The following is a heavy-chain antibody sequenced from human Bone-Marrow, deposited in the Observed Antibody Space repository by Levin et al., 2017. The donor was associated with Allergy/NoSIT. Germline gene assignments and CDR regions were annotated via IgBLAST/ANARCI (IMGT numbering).Heavy chain of an antibody. CDR2: IYYSGIT. CDR3: ARLHFFDSSGYYHNAFDV. CDR1: GAPVSNYY. Sequence: GSLRLSCTVSGAPVSNYYWSWIRQSPGKGLEYIGYIYYSGITNYNPSLKSRVSISLDTSKNQFSLKVNSVTAADTAVYYCARLHFFDSSGYYHNAFDVWGQGTMVTVSS. J-gene: IGHJ3*01. V-gene: IGHV4-59*02. D-gene: IGHD3-22*01.